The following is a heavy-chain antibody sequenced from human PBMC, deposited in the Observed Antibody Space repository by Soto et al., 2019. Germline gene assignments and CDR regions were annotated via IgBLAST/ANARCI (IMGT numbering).Heavy chain of an antibody. CDR3: ARGRLDYYGSGSNWFDP. Sequence: SEPLSLTCTVSGGSISSGGYYWSWIRQHPGKGLEWIGYIYYSGSTYYNPSLKSRVTISVDTSKNQFSLKLSSVTAADTAVYYCARGRLDYYGSGSNWFDPWGQATLLTVS. J-gene: IGHJ5*02. CDR1: GGSISSGGYY. CDR2: IYYSGST. V-gene: IGHV4-31*03. D-gene: IGHD3-10*01.